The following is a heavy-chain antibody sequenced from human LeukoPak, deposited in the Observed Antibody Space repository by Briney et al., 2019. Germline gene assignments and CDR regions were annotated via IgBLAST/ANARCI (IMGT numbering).Heavy chain of an antibody. V-gene: IGHV3-73*01. Sequence: GGSLRLSCAASGFTFSGSAMHWVRQASGKGLEWVGRIRSKANSYATAYAASVKGRFTISRDDSKNTAYLQMNSLKTEDTAVYYCTSRITGTTGYFYYYYMDVWGKGTAVTVSS. CDR2: IRSKANSYAT. CDR3: TSRITGTTGYFYYYYMDV. D-gene: IGHD1-7*01. J-gene: IGHJ6*03. CDR1: GFTFSGSA.